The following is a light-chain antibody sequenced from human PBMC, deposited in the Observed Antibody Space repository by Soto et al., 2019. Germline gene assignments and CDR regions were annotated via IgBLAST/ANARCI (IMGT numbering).Light chain of an antibody. CDR2: STS. V-gene: IGLV7-43*01. CDR3: QLYFGATRV. Sequence: QAVVTQEPSLTVSPGGTVTLTCASSTGTVTSSFYPNWFQQKPGQPPRSLIYSTSNKYSWTPARFSGSLLGGKAALTLSDVQPEDEADYYCQLYFGATRVFGGGTKLTDL. J-gene: IGLJ3*02. CDR1: TGTVTSSFY.